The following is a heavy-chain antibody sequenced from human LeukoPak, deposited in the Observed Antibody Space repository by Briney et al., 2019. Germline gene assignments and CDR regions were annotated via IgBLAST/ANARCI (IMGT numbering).Heavy chain of an antibody. CDR3: ARETWEYGSGSFSYYYYMDV. Sequence: GGSLRLSCAASGFTVSSNYMSWVRQAPGKGLEWVSVIYSGGSTYYADSVKGRFTIPRDNSKNTLYLQMNSLRAEDTAVYYCARETWEYGSGSFSYYYYMDVWGKGTTVTISS. CDR1: GFTVSSNY. D-gene: IGHD3-10*01. CDR2: IYSGGST. J-gene: IGHJ6*03. V-gene: IGHV3-53*01.